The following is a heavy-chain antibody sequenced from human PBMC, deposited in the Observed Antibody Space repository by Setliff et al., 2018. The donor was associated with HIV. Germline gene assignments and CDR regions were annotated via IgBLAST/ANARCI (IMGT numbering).Heavy chain of an antibody. V-gene: IGHV3-33*01. Sequence: PGGSLRLSCAASGFTFSSYGMHWVRQAPGKGLEWVAVIWYDGSNKYYADSVKGRFTISRDNSKNTLYLQMNSLRAEDTAVYYCSSGAPGYYYDSSGYYVGAAGFDYWGQGTLVTVSS. CDR2: IWYDGSNK. J-gene: IGHJ4*02. CDR1: GFTFSSYG. CDR3: SSGAPGYYYDSSGYYVGAAGFDY. D-gene: IGHD3-22*01.